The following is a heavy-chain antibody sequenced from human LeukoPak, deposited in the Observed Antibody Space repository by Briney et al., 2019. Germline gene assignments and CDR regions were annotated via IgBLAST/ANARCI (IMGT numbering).Heavy chain of an antibody. CDR1: GGSISSYY. CDR2: IYYSGST. D-gene: IGHD3-10*01. CDR3: ARRMVRGVIIGSAVGRPYYFDY. Sequence: PSETLSLTCTVSGGSISSYYWSWIRQPPGKGLEWIGYIYYSGSTNYNPSLKSRVTISVDTSKNQFSLKLGSVTAADTAVYYCARRMVRGVIIGSAVGRPYYFDYWGQGTLVTVSS. V-gene: IGHV4-59*12. J-gene: IGHJ4*02.